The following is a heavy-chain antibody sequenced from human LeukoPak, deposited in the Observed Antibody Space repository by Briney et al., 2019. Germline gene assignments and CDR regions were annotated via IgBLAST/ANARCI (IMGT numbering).Heavy chain of an antibody. D-gene: IGHD2-21*01. CDR1: GGSISSGSYY. V-gene: IGHV4-61*02. J-gene: IGHJ5*02. Sequence: SETLSLTCTVSGGSISSGSYYWSWIRQPAGKGLEWIGRIYTSGSTNYNPSLKSRVTISVDTSKNQFSLRLSSVTAADTAVYYCARDLPYCGDDCYSRWFDPWGQGTLVTVSS. CDR2: IYTSGST. CDR3: ARDLPYCGDDCYSRWFDP.